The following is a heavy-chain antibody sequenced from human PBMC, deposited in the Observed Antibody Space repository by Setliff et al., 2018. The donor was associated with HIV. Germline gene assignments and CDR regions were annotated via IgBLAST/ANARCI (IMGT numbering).Heavy chain of an antibody. CDR1: GDSSSGYY. D-gene: IGHD6-19*01. Sequence: SETLSLTCTVSGDSSSGYYWSWIRQPPGKGLEWIGYIYDSDTTKYNPSLRSRVTILMDTSKNQFSLKLNAVTPADTAMYYCVRDNAVAGIDHWGQGTLVTVSS. V-gene: IGHV4-59*01. J-gene: IGHJ4*02. CDR2: IYDSDTT. CDR3: VRDNAVAGIDH.